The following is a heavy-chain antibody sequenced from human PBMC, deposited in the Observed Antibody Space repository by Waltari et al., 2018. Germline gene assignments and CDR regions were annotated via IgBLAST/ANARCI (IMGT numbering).Heavy chain of an antibody. J-gene: IGHJ4*02. CDR1: GFTFSSYA. Sequence: QVQLVESGGGVVQPGRSLRLSCAASGFTFSSYAMHWVRQAPGKGLEWVAVISYDGSNKYYADSVKGRFTISRDNSKNTLYLQMNSLRAEDTAVYYCARDPNYSTYAWDYWGQGTLITVSS. CDR3: ARDPNYSTYAWDY. CDR2: ISYDGSNK. D-gene: IGHD2-2*01. V-gene: IGHV3-30-3*01.